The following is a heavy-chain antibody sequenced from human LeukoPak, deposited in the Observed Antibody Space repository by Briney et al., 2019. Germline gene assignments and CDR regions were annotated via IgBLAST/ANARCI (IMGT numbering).Heavy chain of an antibody. D-gene: IGHD6-13*01. CDR1: GFTFSTYA. J-gene: IGHJ4*02. Sequence: GGSLRLSCAASGFTFSTYAMGWVRQAPGKGLDWVAAINDSGGRTHYADSVKGRFTISRDNSKNTLYLQINSLRAEDTAIYYCDAADHWGQGTLVTVSS. CDR2: INDSGGRT. V-gene: IGHV3-23*01. CDR3: DAADH.